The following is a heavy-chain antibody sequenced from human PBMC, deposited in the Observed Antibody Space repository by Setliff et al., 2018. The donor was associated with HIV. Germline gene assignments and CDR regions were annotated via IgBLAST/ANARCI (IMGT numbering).Heavy chain of an antibody. V-gene: IGHV4-38-2*01. J-gene: IGHJ4*02. D-gene: IGHD6-6*01. CDR1: GYSVTSDYY. Sequence: NPSETLSLTCVVSGYSVTSDYYWGWIRQSPGKGLEWIGSVYYSGSTYHNPSLKSRITISIDTSKDHFSLHLTSVTAADTAVYYCARREYSSSSPPFDYWGQGTLVTVSS. CDR2: VYYSGST. CDR3: ARREYSSSSPPFDY.